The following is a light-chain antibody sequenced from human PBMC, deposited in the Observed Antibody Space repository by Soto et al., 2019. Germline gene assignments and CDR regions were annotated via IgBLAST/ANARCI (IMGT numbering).Light chain of an antibody. Sequence: EIVLTQSPGTLSLSPGERATLSCRASQSVSSSYLAWYQRKPGQAPRPLIYGASSRATGIPDRFSGSGSGTDFTLTISRLEPEDFAVYYCQQYGSSLALTFGGGTKVEIK. CDR3: QQYGSSLALT. V-gene: IGKV3-20*01. CDR2: GAS. J-gene: IGKJ4*01. CDR1: QSVSSSY.